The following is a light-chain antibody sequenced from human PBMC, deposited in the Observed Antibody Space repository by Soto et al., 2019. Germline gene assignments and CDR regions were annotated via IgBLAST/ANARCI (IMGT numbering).Light chain of an antibody. CDR1: NTDVGGYNY. J-gene: IGLJ3*02. Sequence: QSALTQPASVSGSPGQSITISCTGTNTDVGGYNYVSWYQQHPGKVPKLMIFEVSYRPSGVSNRFSGSKSGDTASLTISGLQAEDEADYYCSSFTSITTLVFGGGTKLTVL. CDR2: EVS. V-gene: IGLV2-14*01. CDR3: SSFTSITTLV.